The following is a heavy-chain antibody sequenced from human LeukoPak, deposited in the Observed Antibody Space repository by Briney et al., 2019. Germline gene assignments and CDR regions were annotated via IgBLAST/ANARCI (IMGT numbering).Heavy chain of an antibody. CDR3: ARASPGVVFNYFDY. V-gene: IGHV3-7*01. D-gene: IGHD2-15*01. Sequence: PGGSLRLSCVASGFTIDSFYMSWVRQAPGKGLEWVANIDEAGKDRYCADSVKGRFTISRDNTKNSVFLDMTSLRVEDTATYFCARASPGVVFNYFDYWGQGALVPVSS. CDR2: IDEAGKDR. J-gene: IGHJ4*01. CDR1: GFTIDSFY.